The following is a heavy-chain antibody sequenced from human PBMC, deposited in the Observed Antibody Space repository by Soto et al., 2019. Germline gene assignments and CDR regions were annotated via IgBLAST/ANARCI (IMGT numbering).Heavy chain of an antibody. CDR1: GGSISSGGYS. Sequence: SETLSLTCAVSGGSISSGGYSWSWIRQPPGKGLEWIGYIYHSGSTYYNPSLKSRVTISVDRSKNQFSLKLSSVTAADTAVYYCARGAPVVNDYWGQGNLVTVSS. J-gene: IGHJ4*02. D-gene: IGHD3-22*01. V-gene: IGHV4-30-2*01. CDR2: IYHSGST. CDR3: ARGAPVVNDY.